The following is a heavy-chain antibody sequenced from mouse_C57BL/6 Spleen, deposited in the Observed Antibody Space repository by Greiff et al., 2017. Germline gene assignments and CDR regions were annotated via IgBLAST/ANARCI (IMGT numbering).Heavy chain of an antibody. CDR3: ARGGDSSGCFDY. J-gene: IGHJ2*01. CDR1: GYTFTDYY. D-gene: IGHD3-2*02. V-gene: IGHV1-34*01. CDR2: IYPNNGGN. Sequence: EVQLQQSGPELVKPGASVKMSCKASGYTFTDYYMHWVKQSHGKSLEWIGYIYPNNGGNGYNQKFKGKATLTVDKSSSTVYTELRSLTSEDSAVYYCARGGDSSGCFDYWGQGTTLTVSS.